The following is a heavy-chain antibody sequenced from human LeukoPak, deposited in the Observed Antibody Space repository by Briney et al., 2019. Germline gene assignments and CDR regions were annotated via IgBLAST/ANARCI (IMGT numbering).Heavy chain of an antibody. V-gene: IGHV3-7*01. J-gene: IGHJ4*02. CDR2: IKQDGSFK. CDR3: ARDRDDGGFEY. D-gene: IGHD4-23*01. Sequence: PGGSLRLSCAASGFTFSNYWMSWVRQAPEKGLEWVANIKQDGSFKQYVDSMKGRFTISRDNAKNSLFLQMNSLRAEDTAVYYCARDRDDGGFEYWGRGTVVTVSS. CDR1: GFTFSNYW.